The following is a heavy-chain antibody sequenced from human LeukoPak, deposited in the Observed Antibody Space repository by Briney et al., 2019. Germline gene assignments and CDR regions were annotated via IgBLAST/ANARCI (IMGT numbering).Heavy chain of an antibody. CDR2: XXQDGSEK. CDR3: ARGDYYDSSGFRRAFDV. D-gene: IGHD3-22*01. Sequence: VAXXXQDGSEKCYVDSVNGRFTISRDNAKNSLYLQMNSLRAEDTAVYYCARGDYYDSSGFRRAFDVWGQGTMVTVSS. V-gene: IGHV3-7*01. J-gene: IGHJ3*01.